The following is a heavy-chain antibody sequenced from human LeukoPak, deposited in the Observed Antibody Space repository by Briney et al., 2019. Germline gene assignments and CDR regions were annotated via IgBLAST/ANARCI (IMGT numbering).Heavy chain of an antibody. D-gene: IGHD3-16*01. CDR2: IYRSGST. CDR1: GGSISSGDYS. CDR3: ARSRRGYWYFDL. V-gene: IGHV4-30-2*01. J-gene: IGHJ2*01. Sequence: SQTLSLTCDVSGGSISSGDYSWTWIRQPPGKGLEWIGFIYRSGSTYYSPSLKSRVTISVDRSKTQFSLELTPVTAADTAVYFCARSRRGYWYFDLWGRGTLVSVSS.